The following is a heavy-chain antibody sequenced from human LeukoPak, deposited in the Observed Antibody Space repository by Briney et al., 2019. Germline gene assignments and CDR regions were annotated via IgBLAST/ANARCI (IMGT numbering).Heavy chain of an antibody. CDR1: GFTFSSYA. Sequence: GGSLRLSCAASGFTFSSYAMHWVRQAPGKGLEWVAVISYDGSNKYYADSVKGRFTISRDNSKNTLYLQTNSLRAEDTAVYYCARDLVVVPAGPVGFDYWGQGTLVTVSS. CDR2: ISYDGSNK. J-gene: IGHJ4*02. D-gene: IGHD2-2*01. V-gene: IGHV3-30*04. CDR3: ARDLVVVPAGPVGFDY.